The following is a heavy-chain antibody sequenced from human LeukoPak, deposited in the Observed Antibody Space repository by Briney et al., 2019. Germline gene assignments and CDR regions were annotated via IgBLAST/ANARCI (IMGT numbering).Heavy chain of an antibody. V-gene: IGHV4-34*01. Sequence: PSETLSLTCGVHGGSFSGYSWSWIRQLPGKGLEWIGEINHSGNTYYIPSLKSRLTISLDMSKSHFSLKLNSVTAADTAVYYCARGRLLWFEEFWGDGGLDVWGQGTTVTVSS. CDR1: GGSFSGYS. J-gene: IGHJ6*02. D-gene: IGHD3-10*01. CDR2: INHSGNT. CDR3: ARGRLLWFEEFWGDGGLDV.